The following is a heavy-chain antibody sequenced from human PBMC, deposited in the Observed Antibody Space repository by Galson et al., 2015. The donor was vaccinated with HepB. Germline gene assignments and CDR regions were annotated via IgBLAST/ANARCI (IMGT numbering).Heavy chain of an antibody. V-gene: IGHV3-11*06. D-gene: IGHD2-2*01. J-gene: IGHJ4*02. CDR2: ISNSGDYT. CDR3: ARDLRPRCGSKCNLNFDY. CDR1: GFTFSDYL. Sequence: SLRLSCAASGFTFSDYLMTWIRQSPGKGLEWVSYISNSGDYTNYPDSVKGRFTISRDNAKNSLYLQMNSLRAEDTAVYYCARDLRPRCGSKCNLNFDYWGQGILVTVSS.